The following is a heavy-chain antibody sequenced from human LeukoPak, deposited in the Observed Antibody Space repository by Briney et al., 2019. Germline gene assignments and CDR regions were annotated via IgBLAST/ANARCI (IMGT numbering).Heavy chain of an antibody. J-gene: IGHJ4*02. CDR1: GFTFTNCL. Sequence: GGSLRLSCVTSGFTFTNCLMSWVRQAPGKGLEWVANIKQDGSEKYYVNSVEGRFTISRDNAQNSLYLQMNSLRAEDSALYYCSCYYHDSDSSGDYWGQGTLVTVSS. D-gene: IGHD3-10*01. V-gene: IGHV3-7*05. CDR2: IKQDGSEK. CDR3: SCYYHDSDSSGDY.